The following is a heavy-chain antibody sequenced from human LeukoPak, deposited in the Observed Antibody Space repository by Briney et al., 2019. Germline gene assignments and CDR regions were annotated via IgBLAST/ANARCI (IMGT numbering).Heavy chain of an antibody. CDR2: IYYSGST. CDR1: GGSISSGGYY. J-gene: IGHJ4*02. V-gene: IGHV4-31*03. D-gene: IGHD3-22*01. Sequence: PSQTLSLTCTVSGGSISSGGYYWRWIRQHPGKGLEWIGYIYYSGSTYYNPSLKSRVTISVDTSKNQFSLKLSSVTAADTAVYYCAGSYDSSDYVIDYWGQGTLVTVSS. CDR3: AGSYDSSDYVIDY.